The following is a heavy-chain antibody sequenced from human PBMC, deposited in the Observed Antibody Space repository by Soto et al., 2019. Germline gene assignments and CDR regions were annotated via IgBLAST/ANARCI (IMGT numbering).Heavy chain of an antibody. J-gene: IGHJ5*01. CDR2: IDPSDSYT. Sequence: LKISCKASGYNFSAFWIHWVRQMPGKGLEWLGKIDPSDSYTNYSPSFEGHVTISTDNSITTAYLQWSSLRASDTALYFCARVHKNWFDSWAQGTMVTVSS. CDR1: GYNFSAFW. V-gene: IGHV5-10-1*01. CDR3: ARVHKNWFDS.